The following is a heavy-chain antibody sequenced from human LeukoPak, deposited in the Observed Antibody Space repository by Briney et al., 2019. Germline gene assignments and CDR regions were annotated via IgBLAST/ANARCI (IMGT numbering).Heavy chain of an antibody. D-gene: IGHD3-16*02. V-gene: IGHV4-38-2*01. Sequence: SETLSLTCDVSGSSVNSDQYWGWMRHSPGAGLEWIGSVHQTGSPYYNPSLGSRVSLSIDSTKNSFSLTLTSVTAADTAVYYCAMLRLGELSLLANAYDIWGQGTMVIVSS. CDR1: GSSVNSDQY. CDR2: VHQTGSP. J-gene: IGHJ3*02. CDR3: AMLRLGELSLLANAYDI.